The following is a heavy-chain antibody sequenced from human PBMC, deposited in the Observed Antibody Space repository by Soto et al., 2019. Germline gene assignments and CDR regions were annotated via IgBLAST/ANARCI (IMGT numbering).Heavy chain of an antibody. D-gene: IGHD1-1*01. CDR2: IYWDDDK. CDR1: GFSLSTSGVG. Sequence: QITLKESGPTRVKPTQTLTLTCTFSGFSLSTSGVGVGWIRQPPGKALEWLAFIYWDDDKRYNPSLKTRLTITKHTSKNQVVLTMPHVDPVDTASYYCAHRAGLQGNWDGGYFDYWGLGTLVTVSS. CDR3: AHRAGLQGNWDGGYFDY. J-gene: IGHJ4*02. V-gene: IGHV2-5*02.